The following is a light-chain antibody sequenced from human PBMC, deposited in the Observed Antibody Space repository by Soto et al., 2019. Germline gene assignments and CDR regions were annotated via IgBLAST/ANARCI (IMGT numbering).Light chain of an antibody. Sequence: QSVLTQPPSVSGAPGQRVTISCTGSSSNIGAHYDVHWYQQLPGTAPKLLIYGNSNRPSGVPDRFSGSKSGTSASLAITGRQAEDEADYYCQSYDNSLSVYVFGTGTQVPVL. V-gene: IGLV1-40*01. J-gene: IGLJ1*01. CDR2: GNS. CDR3: QSYDNSLSVYV. CDR1: SSNIGAHYD.